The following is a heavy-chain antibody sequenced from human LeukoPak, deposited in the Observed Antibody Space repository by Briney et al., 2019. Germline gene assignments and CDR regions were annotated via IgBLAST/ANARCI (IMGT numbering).Heavy chain of an antibody. CDR3: AKEGTAMASSYFDY. Sequence: GGPLRLSCAASGFTFSSYGMQWVRQAPGKGLEWVAVISHDGTVQHYADSVKGRFTISRDNSDNTLYLQMNSLGDEDTAMYYCAKEGTAMASSYFDYWGQGTLITVSS. CDR1: GFTFSSYG. CDR2: ISHDGTVQ. V-gene: IGHV3-30*18. D-gene: IGHD5-18*01. J-gene: IGHJ4*02.